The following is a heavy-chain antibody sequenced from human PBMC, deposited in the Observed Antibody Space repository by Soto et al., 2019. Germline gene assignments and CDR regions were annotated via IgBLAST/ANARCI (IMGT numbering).Heavy chain of an antibody. V-gene: IGHV3-15*01. Sequence: GGSLRLSCAASGFTFSNAWMSWVRQAPGKGLEWVGRIKSKTDGGTTDYAAPVKGRFTISRDDSKNTLYLQMNSLKTEDTAVYYCTTDQYDFWSGYNYWGQGTLVTVSS. D-gene: IGHD3-3*01. CDR3: TTDQYDFWSGYNY. CDR1: GFTFSNAW. J-gene: IGHJ4*02. CDR2: IKSKTDGGTT.